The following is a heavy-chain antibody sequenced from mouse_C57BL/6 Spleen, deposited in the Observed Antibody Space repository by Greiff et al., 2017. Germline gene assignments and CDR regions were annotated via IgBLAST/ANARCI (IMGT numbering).Heavy chain of an antibody. V-gene: IGHV14-3*01. CDR1: GFNIKNTS. Sequence: VQLQQSVAELVRPGASVKLSCTASGFNIKNTSMHWVKQRPEQGLEWIGRIDPANGNTKYAPKFQGKATITADTSSNTAYLQLSSLTSEDTAIYYCAREGRWLLKGFDYWGQGTTLTVST. CDR2: IDPANGNT. CDR3: AREGRWLLKGFDY. D-gene: IGHD2-3*01. J-gene: IGHJ2*01.